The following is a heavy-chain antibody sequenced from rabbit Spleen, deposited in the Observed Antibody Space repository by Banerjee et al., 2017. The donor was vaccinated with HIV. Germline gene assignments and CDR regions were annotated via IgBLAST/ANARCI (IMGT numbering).Heavy chain of an antibody. D-gene: IGHD1-1*01. CDR1: GFSFSSSYW. J-gene: IGHJ4*01. CDR3: ARVIRGSNNWDL. Sequence: QEQLKESGGGLVQPGGSLKLSCKASGFSFSSSYWICWVRQAPGKGLEWIACIDAGSSGDTYYASWAKGRFTISKTSSTTVTLQMTSLTGADTANYFCARVIRGSNNWDLWGPGTLVTVS. CDR2: IDAGSSGDT. V-gene: IGHV1S45*01.